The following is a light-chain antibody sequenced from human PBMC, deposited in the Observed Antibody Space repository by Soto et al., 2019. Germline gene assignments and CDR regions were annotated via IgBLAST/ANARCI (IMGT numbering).Light chain of an antibody. J-gene: IGKJ3*01. CDR3: QQCYSPFT. Sequence: DIVVTQSPDSLAVSLGERATVNCLAWYQQKPGQPPNRLIYWASTRESGVPDRFSGGGSGTDFTLTISSLQAEDVAVCYCQQCYSPFTFGPGTKVDIK. CDR2: WAS. V-gene: IGKV4-1*01.